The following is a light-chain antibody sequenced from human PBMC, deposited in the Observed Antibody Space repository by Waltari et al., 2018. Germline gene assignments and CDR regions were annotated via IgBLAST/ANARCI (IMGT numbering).Light chain of an antibody. CDR3: QHRNNGPPWT. J-gene: IGKJ1*01. CDR2: DAS. CDR1: QSVSTS. V-gene: IGKV3-11*01. Sequence: EVVLAQSPATLSLSPGETATLSCRASQSVSTSLAWYQQKPGQAPRLLIYDASNRATDIPARFSGSGSGTDFTLTISSLEPEDFAVYYCQHRNNGPPWTFGHGTKVDIK.